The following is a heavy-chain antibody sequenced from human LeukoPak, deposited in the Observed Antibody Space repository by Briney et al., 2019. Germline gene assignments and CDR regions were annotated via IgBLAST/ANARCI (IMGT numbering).Heavy chain of an antibody. CDR2: ISGSGGST. V-gene: IGHV3-23*01. Sequence: PGGSLRLSCAASGFTFSSHGMNWVRQAPGKGLEWVSAISGSGGSTYYADSVKGRFTISRDNSKNTLYLQMNSLRAEDTAVYYCAKARPDYGDYVYFDYWGQGTLVTVSS. J-gene: IGHJ4*02. D-gene: IGHD4-17*01. CDR3: AKARPDYGDYVYFDY. CDR1: GFTFSSHG.